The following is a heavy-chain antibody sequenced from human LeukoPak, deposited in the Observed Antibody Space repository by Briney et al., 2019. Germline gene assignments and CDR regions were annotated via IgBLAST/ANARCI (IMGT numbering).Heavy chain of an antibody. Sequence: GGSLRLSCAASGFTFSSYVMSWVRQAPGKGLEWVSAISGSGGSTHYADSVKGRFTISRDNSKNTLYLQMNSLRAEDTAVYYCAKVKDSSGYYSPYFDYWGQGTLVTVSS. CDR3: AKVKDSSGYYSPYFDY. D-gene: IGHD3-22*01. V-gene: IGHV3-23*01. J-gene: IGHJ4*02. CDR1: GFTFSSYV. CDR2: ISGSGGST.